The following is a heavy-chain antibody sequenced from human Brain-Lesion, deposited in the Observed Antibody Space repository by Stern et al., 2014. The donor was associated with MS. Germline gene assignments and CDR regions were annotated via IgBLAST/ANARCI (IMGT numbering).Heavy chain of an antibody. CDR2: ISNSGGT. D-gene: IGHD3-22*01. V-gene: IGHV4-59*01. J-gene: IGHJ5*02. CDR1: GVSIRAYY. CDR3: ARHYDSTGYGRENWFDP. Sequence: VQLVESGPGLVKPSETLSLTCTVSGVSIRAYYLRWIRQPPGKGLQWIAYISNSGGTKYNPSLKSRVTISIDTSTKEFSLKLRSVTAADTAVYYCARHYDSTGYGRENWFDPWGQGTLVTVSS.